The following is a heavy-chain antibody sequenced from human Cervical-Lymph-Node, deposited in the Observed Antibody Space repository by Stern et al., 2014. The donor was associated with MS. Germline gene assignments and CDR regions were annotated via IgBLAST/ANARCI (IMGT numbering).Heavy chain of an antibody. CDR1: GGSISSGGYS. J-gene: IGHJ3*02. Sequence: QVQLQESGSGLVKPSQTLSLTCAVSGGSISSGGYSWSWIRPPPGKGLEWIGYIYHNGSTYYNPSLQSPVTISVDGSKNQFSVKLSSVTAADTAVYYCARSSTVTPNAFDIWGQGTMVTVSS. V-gene: IGHV4-30-2*01. D-gene: IGHD4-17*01. CDR2: IYHNGST. CDR3: ARSSTVTPNAFDI.